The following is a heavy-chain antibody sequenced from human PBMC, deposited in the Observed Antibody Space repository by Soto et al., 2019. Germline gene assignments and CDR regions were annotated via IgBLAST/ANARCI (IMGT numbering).Heavy chain of an antibody. CDR1: GFSPSTSGMR. V-gene: IGHV2-70*04. J-gene: IGHJ4*02. CDR2: IDWDDDK. Sequence: SGPTLVNPTQTLTLTCTFSGFSPSTSGMRVSWIRQPPGKALEWLARIDWDDDKFYSTSLKTRLTISKDTSKNQVVLTMTNMDPVDTATYYCARSSPYSSSFYFDYWGQGTLVTVSS. D-gene: IGHD6-6*01. CDR3: ARSSPYSSSFYFDY.